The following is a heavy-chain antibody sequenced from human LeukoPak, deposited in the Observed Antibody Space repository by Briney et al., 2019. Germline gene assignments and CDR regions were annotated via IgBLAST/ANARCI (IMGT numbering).Heavy chain of an antibody. V-gene: IGHV3-11*01. CDR2: ISSSGSTI. J-gene: IGHJ2*01. CDR1: GFTFSDYY. Sequence: PGGSLRLSCAASGFTFSDYYMSWIRQAPGTGLEWVSYISSSGSTIYYADSVKGRFTISRDNAKNSLYLQMNSLRAEDTAVYYCARDRRHLRGYFDLWGRGTLVTVSS. CDR3: ARDRRHLRGYFDL.